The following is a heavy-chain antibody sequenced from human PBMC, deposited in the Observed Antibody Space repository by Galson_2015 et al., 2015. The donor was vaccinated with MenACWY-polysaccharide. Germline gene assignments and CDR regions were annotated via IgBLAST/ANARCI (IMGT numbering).Heavy chain of an antibody. CDR3: ARPSYSSSWNPFDY. Sequence: KGLEWVGVIFPGDSDTGYSPSFQGQVTISADKSISTAYLQWSSLKASDTAMYYCARPSYSSSWNPFDYWGQGTLVTVSS. J-gene: IGHJ4*02. V-gene: IGHV5-51*01. CDR2: IFPGDSDT. D-gene: IGHD6-13*01.